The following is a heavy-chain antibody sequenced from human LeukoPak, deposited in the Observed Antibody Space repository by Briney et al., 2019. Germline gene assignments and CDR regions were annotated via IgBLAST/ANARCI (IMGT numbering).Heavy chain of an antibody. CDR2: ISWNSGSI. CDR3: AKAQYLDSSGWYGVNWFDP. Sequence: PGGSLRLSCAASGFTVSSNYMSWVRQAPGKGLEWVSGISWNSGSIGYADSVKGRFTISRDNAKNSLYLQMNSLRAEDTALYYCAKAQYLDSSGWYGVNWFDPWGQGTLVTVSS. J-gene: IGHJ5*02. D-gene: IGHD6-19*01. V-gene: IGHV3-9*01. CDR1: GFTVSSNY.